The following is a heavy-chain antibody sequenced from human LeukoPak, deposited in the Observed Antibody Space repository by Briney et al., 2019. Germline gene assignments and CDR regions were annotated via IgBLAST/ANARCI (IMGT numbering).Heavy chain of an antibody. J-gene: IGHJ5*02. CDR1: GYSFTSYW. CDR2: IYPCDSDT. Sequence: GESLKISCKGSGYSFTSYWIGWVRPMPGKGLEWMGIIYPCDSDTRYSPSFQGQVTISADKSISTAYLQWSSLKASDTAMYYCASTLLADGVRGDNWFDAWGQGTLVTVSS. V-gene: IGHV5-51*01. D-gene: IGHD4-17*01. CDR3: ASTLLADGVRGDNWFDA.